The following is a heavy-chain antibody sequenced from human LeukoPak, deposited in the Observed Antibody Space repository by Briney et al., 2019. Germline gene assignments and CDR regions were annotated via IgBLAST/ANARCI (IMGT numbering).Heavy chain of an antibody. Sequence: SETLSLTCTVSGGSISSSSYYWGWIRQPPGKGLEWIGEINHSGSTNYNPSLKSRVTISVDTSKNQFSLKLSSVTAADTAVYYCARVSYYDSSGYYNDRLDYWGQGTLVTVSS. CDR2: INHSGST. CDR1: GGSISSSSYY. V-gene: IGHV4-39*07. J-gene: IGHJ4*02. CDR3: ARVSYYDSSGYYNDRLDY. D-gene: IGHD3-22*01.